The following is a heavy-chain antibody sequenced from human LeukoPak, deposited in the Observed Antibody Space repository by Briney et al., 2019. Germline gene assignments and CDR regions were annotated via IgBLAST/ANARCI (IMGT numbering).Heavy chain of an antibody. CDR1: GFTISDYY. Sequence: AGSLRLSCAASGFTISDYYMSWIRQAAREGLEWGSYISSSGSTIYYADSVKSRFTISSDNAKNSLYLQMNSRRAEDTAVYYCARAGPIAAAATTYWGQGTLVTVSS. CDR2: ISSSGSTI. J-gene: IGHJ4*02. CDR3: ARAGPIAAAATTY. V-gene: IGHV3-11*01. D-gene: IGHD6-13*01.